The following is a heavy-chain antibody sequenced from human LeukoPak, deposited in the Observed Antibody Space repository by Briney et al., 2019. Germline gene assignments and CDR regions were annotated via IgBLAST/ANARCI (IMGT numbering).Heavy chain of an antibody. D-gene: IGHD3-22*01. Sequence: GGSLRLSCAASGFTFSSYGMHWVRQAPGKGLEWVAIIWYDGSNKYYADSVKGRFTISRDNSKNTLYLQMNSLRAEDTAVYYCAKGSYYDSNWLDPWGRGTLVTVSS. CDR3: AKGSYYDSNWLDP. J-gene: IGHJ5*02. CDR2: IWYDGSNK. V-gene: IGHV3-33*06. CDR1: GFTFSSYG.